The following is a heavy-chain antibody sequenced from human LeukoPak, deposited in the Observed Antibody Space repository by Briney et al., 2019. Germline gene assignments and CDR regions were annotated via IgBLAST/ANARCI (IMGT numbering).Heavy chain of an antibody. J-gene: IGHJ4*02. Sequence: SETLSLTCTVSGGSISSYYWSWIRQPPGKGLEWIGYIYYSGSTNYNPSLKSRVTISVDTSKNQFSLKLSSVTAADTAVYYCATERLGLYYFDYWGQRTLVTVSS. V-gene: IGHV4-59*01. CDR3: ATERLGLYYFDY. CDR1: GGSISSYY. CDR2: IYYSGST. D-gene: IGHD3-16*01.